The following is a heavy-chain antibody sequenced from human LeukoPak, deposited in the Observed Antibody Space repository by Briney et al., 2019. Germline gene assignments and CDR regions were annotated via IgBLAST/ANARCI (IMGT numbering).Heavy chain of an antibody. CDR1: GGSLSSYY. V-gene: IGHV4-4*07. CDR3: ARADFWSGYRFDF. J-gene: IGHJ4*02. CDR2: RYTIGSS. D-gene: IGHD3-3*01. Sequence: SGTLSLTRTVSGGSLSSYYCSGVRQPAAKGLDWIGRRYTIGSSDYNPSLHCRVTIPVHKSKNQHSPKLTYVTAADTDVYYCARADFWSGYRFDFWGQGTLVIVSA.